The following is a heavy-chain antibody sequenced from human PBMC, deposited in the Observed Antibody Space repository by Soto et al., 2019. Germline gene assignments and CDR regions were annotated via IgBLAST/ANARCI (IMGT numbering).Heavy chain of an antibody. CDR2: ISGSGGST. D-gene: IGHD3-16*02. Sequence: PGGSLRLSCAASGFTFSSYAMSWVRQAPGKGLEWVSAISGSGGSTYYADSVKGRFTISRDNSKNTLYLQMNSLRAEDTAVYYCAKDHATEPPVNYDYIWGSYRYSSDYWGQGTLVTVSS. V-gene: IGHV3-23*01. CDR1: GFTFSSYA. J-gene: IGHJ4*02. CDR3: AKDHATEPPVNYDYIWGSYRYSSDY.